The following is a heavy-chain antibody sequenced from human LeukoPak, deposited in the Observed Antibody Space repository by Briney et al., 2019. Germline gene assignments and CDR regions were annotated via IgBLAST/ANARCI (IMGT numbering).Heavy chain of an antibody. CDR2: IKEDGSEK. CDR1: GFTFSNYW. V-gene: IGHV3-7*01. CDR3: ARDISY. J-gene: IGHJ4*02. Sequence: GGSLRLSCAASGFTFSNYWMNWVRQAPGKGLGWVANIKEDGSEKYYVDSVKGRFTISRDNAKSSLYLQMNSLRAEDTAVYYCARDISYWGQGTLVTVSS.